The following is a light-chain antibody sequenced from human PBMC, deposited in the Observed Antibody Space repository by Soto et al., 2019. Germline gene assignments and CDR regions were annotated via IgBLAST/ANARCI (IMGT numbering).Light chain of an antibody. CDR2: DAS. J-gene: IGKJ4*01. V-gene: IGKV3-11*01. CDR3: QQRSNWRVT. CDR1: QSVNIY. Sequence: EIVLTQSPATLALSPGERHNLSCRASQSVNIYLAWYQQKPGQAPRLLIYDASNRATGIPARFSGSGSGTDFTLTISSLEPEDIAVYYCQQRSNWRVTFGGGTKVDIK.